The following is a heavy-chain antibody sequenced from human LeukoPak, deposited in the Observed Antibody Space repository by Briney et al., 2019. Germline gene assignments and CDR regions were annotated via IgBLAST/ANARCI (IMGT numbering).Heavy chain of an antibody. CDR1: GGSFSGYY. D-gene: IGHD1-26*01. Sequence: PSETLSLTCAVYGGSFSGYYWTWIRQPPGKGLEWIGEIHYSGSVTYNPSLETRVTISVDTSKNQFSLKLSSVTAADTAVYYCARQYSGTYDDAFNIWGQGTMVTVSS. J-gene: IGHJ3*02. CDR2: IHYSGSV. V-gene: IGHV4-34*01. CDR3: ARQYSGTYDDAFNI.